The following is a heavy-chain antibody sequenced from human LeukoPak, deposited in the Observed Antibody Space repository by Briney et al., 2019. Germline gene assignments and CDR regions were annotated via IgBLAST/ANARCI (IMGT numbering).Heavy chain of an antibody. CDR1: GFTFSNYW. D-gene: IGHD5-24*01. Sequence: GGSLRLSCAASGFTFSNYWMHWVRQAPGKGLVWVSRINEGGSVTDYADSVKGRFTISRDNAKNTLYLEMNSLRAEDTAVYYCSRDLRDRDDYWGQGTLVSVSS. CDR2: INEGGSVT. V-gene: IGHV3-74*01. J-gene: IGHJ4*02. CDR3: SRDLRDRDDY.